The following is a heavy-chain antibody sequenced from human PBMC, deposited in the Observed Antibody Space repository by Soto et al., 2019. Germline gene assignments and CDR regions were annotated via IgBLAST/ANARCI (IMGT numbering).Heavy chain of an antibody. CDR2: IWYDGSNK. V-gene: IGHV3-33*01. J-gene: IGHJ5*02. D-gene: IGHD3-10*01. CDR1: GFTFSSYG. Sequence: QVQLVESGGGVVQPGRSLRLSCAASGFTFSSYGMHWVRQAPGKGLEWVAVIWYDGSNKYYADSVKGRFTISRDNSKNTLYMQMNSLRAEDTDVYDCASVCGSGPSPRYNGFDPWGQGTLVTVSS. CDR3: ASVCGSGPSPRYNGFDP.